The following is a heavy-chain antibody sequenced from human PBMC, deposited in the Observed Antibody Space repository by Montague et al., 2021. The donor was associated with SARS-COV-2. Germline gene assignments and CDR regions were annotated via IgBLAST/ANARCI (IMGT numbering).Heavy chain of an antibody. V-gene: IGHV4-61*01. J-gene: IGHJ6*02. CDR2: MYYSGST. CDR1: GDSVDSGSYY. CDR3: ARDPWRITIFGVVTWYGIDV. Sequence: SETLSLTCIVSGDSVDSGSYYWSWIRQPPGKGLEWIGSMYYSGSTNYNPSLKSRVTISVDTSKNQFSLKLSSVTAADTAVYYCARDPWRITIFGVVTWYGIDVWGQGTTVTVSS. D-gene: IGHD3-3*01.